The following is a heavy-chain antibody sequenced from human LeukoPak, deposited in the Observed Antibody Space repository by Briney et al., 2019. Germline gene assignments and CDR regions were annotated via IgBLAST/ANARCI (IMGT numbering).Heavy chain of an antibody. Sequence: PGGSLRLSCAASGFTFSSYSMDWVRQAPGKGLEWVSSITGSSSYIYYADSMKGRFTISRDNAKNSLYLQMNSLRAEDTAVYYCARVSSWGIAAAGRRFDYWGQGTLVTVSS. CDR2: ITGSSSYI. CDR3: ARVSSWGIAAAGRRFDY. CDR1: GFTFSSYS. D-gene: IGHD6-13*01. J-gene: IGHJ4*02. V-gene: IGHV3-21*04.